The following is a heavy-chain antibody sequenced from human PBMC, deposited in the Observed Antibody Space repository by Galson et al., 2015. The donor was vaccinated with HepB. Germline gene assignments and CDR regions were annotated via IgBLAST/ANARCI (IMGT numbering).Heavy chain of an antibody. D-gene: IGHD2-2*01. CDR2: IWYDGTNK. CDR1: GFSFRSYG. Sequence: SLRLSCAGSGFSFRSYGMHWVRQAPGKGLEWVALIWYDGTNKHYRESVQGRFTISRDNSKNTLYLQMNSLRAEDTAVYYCARGYQVRRRNDAFDIWGQGTMVIVSS. V-gene: IGHV3-33*01. CDR3: ARGYQVRRRNDAFDI. J-gene: IGHJ3*02.